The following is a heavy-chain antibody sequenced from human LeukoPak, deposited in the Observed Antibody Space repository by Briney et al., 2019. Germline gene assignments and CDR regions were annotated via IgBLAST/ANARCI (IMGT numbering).Heavy chain of an antibody. Sequence: PGGSLRLSCTASGLTFSRYWMTWVRQGPGKGLEWVANIRQDGSDKYYVDSVKGRFTISRDNAKNSLYLQMNSLRAEDTAVYYCARDGSGSCYDYWGQGTLVTVSS. CDR2: IRQDGSDK. CDR1: GLTFSRYW. CDR3: ARDGSGSCYDY. J-gene: IGHJ4*02. D-gene: IGHD3-10*01. V-gene: IGHV3-7*01.